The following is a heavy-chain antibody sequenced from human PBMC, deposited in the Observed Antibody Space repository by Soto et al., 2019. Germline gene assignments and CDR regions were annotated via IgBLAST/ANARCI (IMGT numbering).Heavy chain of an antibody. CDR3: TTVIPQDILTGYSSYYYYYGMDV. CDR2: IKSKTDGGTT. Sequence: PGGSLRLSCAASGFTFSNAWMNWVRQAPGKGLEWVGRIKSKTDGGTTDYAAPVKGRFTISRDDSKNTLYLQMNSLKTEDTAVYYCTTVIPQDILTGYSSYYYYYGMDVWGQGTTVTVSS. D-gene: IGHD3-9*01. J-gene: IGHJ6*02. CDR1: GFTFSNAW. V-gene: IGHV3-15*07.